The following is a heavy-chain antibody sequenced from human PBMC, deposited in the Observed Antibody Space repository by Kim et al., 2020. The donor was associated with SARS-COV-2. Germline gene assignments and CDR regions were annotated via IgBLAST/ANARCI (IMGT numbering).Heavy chain of an antibody. CDR1: GDSVSSNIAT. J-gene: IGHJ4*02. Sequence: SQTLSLTCVISGDSVSSNIATWNWVRQSPSRGLEWLGRTYYRSRWLNEYATSVKSRITINPDTPNNQFSLPLSSVTPEDTAVYYCARAAGGQSGLDFWGQGTRVTVS. CDR3: ARAAGGQSGLDF. CDR2: TYYRSRWLN. V-gene: IGHV6-1*01. D-gene: IGHD6-13*01.